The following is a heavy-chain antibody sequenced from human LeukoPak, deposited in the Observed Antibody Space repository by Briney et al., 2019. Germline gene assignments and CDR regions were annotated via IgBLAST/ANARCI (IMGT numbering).Heavy chain of an antibody. CDR1: GYTLIELS. CDR2: FDPEDGES. V-gene: IGHV1-24*01. Sequence: ASVKVSCMVSGYTLIELSMHWVRQAPGKGREWMGGFDPEDGESIYAQEFQGRVTMTEDTSTDTAYMELSSLRSEDTAVYYCATDLIVGSYYFDYWGQGTLVTASS. D-gene: IGHD1-26*01. CDR3: ATDLIVGSYYFDY. J-gene: IGHJ4*02.